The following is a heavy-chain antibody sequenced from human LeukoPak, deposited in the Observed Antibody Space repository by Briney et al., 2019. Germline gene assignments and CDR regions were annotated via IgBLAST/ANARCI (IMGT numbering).Heavy chain of an antibody. D-gene: IGHD3-22*01. Sequence: GGSLRLSCAASGFTFSNAWMSWVRQAPGKGLEWVGRIKSKTDGGATAYAAPVKGRFTISRDDSKNTLYLQMNSLRAEDTAVYYCARGSLYYESDYWGQGTLVTVSS. V-gene: IGHV3-15*01. CDR3: ARGSLYYESDY. CDR1: GFTFSNAW. J-gene: IGHJ4*02. CDR2: IKSKTDGGAT.